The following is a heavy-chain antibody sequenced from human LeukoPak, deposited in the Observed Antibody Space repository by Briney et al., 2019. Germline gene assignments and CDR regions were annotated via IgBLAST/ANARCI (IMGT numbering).Heavy chain of an antibody. J-gene: IGHJ4*02. CDR2: INSGSSDK. Sequence: GGSLRLSCAASGFTFSLYAMNWVRQAPGKGLEWVSYINSGSSDKHYTESVRGRFTISRDNAKKTLYLQINSLRAEDTAVYFCARDTYEPGLIDFWGQGTLVSVSS. D-gene: IGHD3-3*01. CDR1: GFTFSLYA. V-gene: IGHV3-21*05. CDR3: ARDTYEPGLIDF.